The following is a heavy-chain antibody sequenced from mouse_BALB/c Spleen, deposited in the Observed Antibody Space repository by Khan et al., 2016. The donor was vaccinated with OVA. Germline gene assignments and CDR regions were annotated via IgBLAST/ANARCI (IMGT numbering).Heavy chain of an antibody. CDR1: SYTFMNYW. CDR3: ARRGLRWDFDY. Sequence: VQLQESGAKIAKPGDSVKVSCKDTSYTFMNYWILWVKQRPGQGLEWIGYITPSTGYTEYNQNFKDKATLTADKSSSTAYMQLSSLTSEDSAVYYCARRGLRWDFDYWGQGTTLTVSS. J-gene: IGHJ2*01. D-gene: IGHD1-1*01. V-gene: IGHV1-7*01. CDR2: ITPSTGYT.